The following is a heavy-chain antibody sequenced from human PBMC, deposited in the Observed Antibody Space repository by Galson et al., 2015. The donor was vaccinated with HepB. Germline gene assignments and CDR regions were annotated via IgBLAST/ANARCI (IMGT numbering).Heavy chain of an antibody. D-gene: IGHD6-13*01. J-gene: IGHJ4*02. CDR1: GFTFSTYA. CDR3: AKQSSNWYYFDY. V-gene: IGHV3-23*01. CDR2: ISGSGRTT. Sequence: SLRLSCAASGFTFSTYAMSWVRQPPGMGLEWVSAISGSGRTTYYADSMKGRFTISRDSSKNTLYLQMNSLKVEDTAIYYCAKQSSNWYYFDYWGQGTLVTVSS.